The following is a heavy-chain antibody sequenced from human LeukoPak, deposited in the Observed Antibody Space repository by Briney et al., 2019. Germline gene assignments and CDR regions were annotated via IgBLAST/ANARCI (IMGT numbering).Heavy chain of an antibody. J-gene: IGHJ4*02. V-gene: IGHV1-46*03. CDR1: GYTFSSYY. Sequence: ASVKVSCKASGYTFSSYYMHWVRQAPGQGLEWMGIINPSGGSTSYAQKFQGRVTMTRDTSTSTVYMELSSLRSEDTAVYYCARDHVALGLCDYWGQGTLVTVSS. D-gene: IGHD3/OR15-3a*01. CDR3: ARDHVALGLCDY. CDR2: INPSGGST.